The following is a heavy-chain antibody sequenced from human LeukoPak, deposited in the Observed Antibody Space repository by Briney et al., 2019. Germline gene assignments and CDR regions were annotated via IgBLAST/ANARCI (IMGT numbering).Heavy chain of an antibody. Sequence: SETLSLTCTVSGGSISSYYWSWIRQPPGKGLEWVGYIYYTGSTSYNPSLKSRVTISLDMAKNQFSLKLSSVTAADTAVYYCARGGGWSPYYFDYWGQGTLVTVSS. CDR1: GGSISSYY. D-gene: IGHD6-19*01. CDR3: ARGGGWSPYYFDY. J-gene: IGHJ4*02. V-gene: IGHV4-59*01. CDR2: IYYTGST.